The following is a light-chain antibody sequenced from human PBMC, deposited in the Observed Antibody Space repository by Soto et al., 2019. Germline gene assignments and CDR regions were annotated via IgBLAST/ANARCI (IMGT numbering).Light chain of an antibody. J-gene: IGLJ3*02. V-gene: IGLV3-21*04. CDR3: QVWDSSRGV. CDR1: NIGSKS. CDR2: YDS. Sequence: SYELTQPPSVSVATGKTARITCGGNNIGSKSVHWYQQKPGQAPVLVIYYDSDRPSGIPERFSGSNSGNTATLTISRVAAGDEADYYCQVWDSSRGVFGGGAKLTVL.